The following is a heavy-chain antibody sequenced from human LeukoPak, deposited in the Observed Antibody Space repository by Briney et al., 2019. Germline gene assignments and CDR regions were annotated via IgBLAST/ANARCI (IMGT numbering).Heavy chain of an antibody. CDR3: AKHNDYFAYYYYYYMDV. D-gene: IGHD2/OR15-2a*01. J-gene: IGHJ6*03. CDR2: IRYDGSNE. V-gene: IGHV3-30*02. Sequence: HAGGSLRLSCAASGFTFSNYGMHWVRQAPGKGLEWVTFIRYDGSNEDYADSVKGRFSISRYNPNNTLYLEMNSLRPEDTAVYYCAKHNDYFAYYYYYYMDVWGKGTTVTFSS. CDR1: GFTFSNYG.